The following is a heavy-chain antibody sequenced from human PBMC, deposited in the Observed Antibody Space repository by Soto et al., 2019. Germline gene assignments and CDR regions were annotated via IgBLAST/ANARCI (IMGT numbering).Heavy chain of an antibody. CDR2: ISSGGGGT. V-gene: IGHV3-23*01. D-gene: IGHD6-19*01. CDR3: ARDSGGSGWYGH. CDR1: GFTFNNYA. J-gene: IGHJ4*02. Sequence: EVQLLESGGGLVQPGGSLRLSCAASGFTFNNYAMSWVRQPPGKGLEWVSGISSGGGGTYYADSVRGRFTISRDNSKNTLYLQMTSLRAEDTAVYYCARDSGGSGWYGHWGQGTLVTVSS.